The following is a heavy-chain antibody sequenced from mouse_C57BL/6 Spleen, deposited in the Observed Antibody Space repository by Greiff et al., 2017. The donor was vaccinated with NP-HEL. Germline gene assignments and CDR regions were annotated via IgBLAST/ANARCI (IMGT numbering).Heavy chain of an antibody. CDR1: GYTFTSYW. J-gene: IGHJ3*01. D-gene: IGHD2-2*01. CDR2: IYPCSGYT. CDR3: AGSWGYDVGFAD. Sequence: VQLQQSGAELVKPGASVKLSCKASGYTFTSYWMHWVKQRPGQGLEWIGYIYPCSGYTNYNQKFKDKATLTADKSSSTAYMQLSSLTYEDSAVYYGAGSWGYDVGFADWGKGTPVTVAA. V-gene: IGHV1-7*01.